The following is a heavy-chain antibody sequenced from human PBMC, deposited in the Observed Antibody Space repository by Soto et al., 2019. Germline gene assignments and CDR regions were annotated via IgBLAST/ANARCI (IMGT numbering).Heavy chain of an antibody. CDR3: ARGFVGSSWYNFGY. D-gene: IGHD6-13*01. CDR2: IYYSGST. J-gene: IGHJ4*02. Sequence: SETLSLTCTVSGGSISSYYWSWIRQPPGKGLEWIGYIYYSGSTNYNPSLKSRVTISVDTSKNQFSLKLSSVTAADTAVYYCARGFVGSSWYNFGYWGQRTLVTVSS. CDR1: GGSISSYY. V-gene: IGHV4-59*01.